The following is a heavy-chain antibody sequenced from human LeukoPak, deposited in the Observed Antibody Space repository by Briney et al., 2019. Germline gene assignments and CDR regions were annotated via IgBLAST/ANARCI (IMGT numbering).Heavy chain of an antibody. J-gene: IGHJ4*02. CDR1: GYRFTSYW. Sequence: GGSLRLSCKGSGYRFTSYWIFWVRQMPGKGLEWMGRIDPSDSYINYSPSFQGHVIISVDKSISTAYLQWSSLKASDTAMYYCARFDCSSTSCYLGYWGQGTLVTVSS. V-gene: IGHV5-10-1*01. D-gene: IGHD2-2*01. CDR2: IDPSDSYI. CDR3: ARFDCSSTSCYLGY.